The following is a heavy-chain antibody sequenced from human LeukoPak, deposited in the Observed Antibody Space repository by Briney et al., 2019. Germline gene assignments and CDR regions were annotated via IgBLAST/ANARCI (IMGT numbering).Heavy chain of an antibody. CDR3: ATGVFLGAPWYFDL. CDR2: FDPEDGET. Sequence: GGSVKVSCKVSGYTLTELSMHWVRQAPGKGLEWMGGFDPEDGETIYAQKFQGRVTMTEDTSTDTAYMELSSLRSEDTAVYYCATGVFLGAPWYFDLWGRGTLVTVSS. D-gene: IGHD1-26*01. CDR1: GYTLTELS. V-gene: IGHV1-24*01. J-gene: IGHJ2*01.